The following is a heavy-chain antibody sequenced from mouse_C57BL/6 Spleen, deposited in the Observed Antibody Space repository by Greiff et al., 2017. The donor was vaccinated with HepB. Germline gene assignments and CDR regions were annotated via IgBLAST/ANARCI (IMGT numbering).Heavy chain of an antibody. V-gene: IGHV3-1*01. Sequence: DVKLQESGPGMVKPSQSLSLTCTVTGYSITSGYDWHWIRHFPGNKLEWMGYISYSGSNNYNPSLKSRISITHDTSKNHFFLKLNSVTTEDTATYYFARGGYDYYAMDYWGQGTSVTVSS. CDR1: GYSITSGYD. J-gene: IGHJ4*01. CDR2: ISYSGSN. CDR3: ARGGYDYYAMDY.